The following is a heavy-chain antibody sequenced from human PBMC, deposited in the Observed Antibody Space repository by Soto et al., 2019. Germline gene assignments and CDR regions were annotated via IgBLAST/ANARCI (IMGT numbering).Heavy chain of an antibody. J-gene: IGHJ4*02. V-gene: IGHV3-33*01. CDR2: IWYDGSNK. CDR1: GFTFSSCG. Sequence: QVQLVESGGGVVQPGRSLRLSCAASGFTFSSCGMHWVRQAPGKGLEWVAVIWYDGSNKYYADSVKGRFTISRDNSKNTLYRQMNSLRAEDTAVYYCAREERGQDGDYPNDFDYWGQGTLVTVSS. CDR3: AREERGQDGDYPNDFDY. D-gene: IGHD4-17*01.